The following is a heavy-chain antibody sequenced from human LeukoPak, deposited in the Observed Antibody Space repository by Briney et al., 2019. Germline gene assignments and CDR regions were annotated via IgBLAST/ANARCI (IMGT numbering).Heavy chain of an antibody. CDR3: ATLGPPIY. CDR1: GFTFSSYW. CDR2: INSDASSI. V-gene: IGHV3-74*01. D-gene: IGHD2-21*01. J-gene: IGHJ6*04. Sequence: GGPLRLSCAASGFTFSSYWMHWVRQAPGKGLMWVSRINSDASSILYADSVKGRFTISRDNAKNTLYLQMNSLRAEDTAVYYCATLGPPIYWGKGTTVTVSS.